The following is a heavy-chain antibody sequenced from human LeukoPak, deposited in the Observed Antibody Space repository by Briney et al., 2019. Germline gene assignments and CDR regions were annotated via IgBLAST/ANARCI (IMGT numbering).Heavy chain of an antibody. J-gene: IGHJ6*03. D-gene: IGHD5-12*01. V-gene: IGHV3-7*01. CDR1: EFIFSGYW. CDR3: ARGIPGGYSGYDYYYYYYMDV. CDR2: IKQDGSEK. Sequence: GGSLRLSCAASEFIFSGYWMNWVRQAPGKGLEWVANIKQDGSEKQYVDSVGGRFTISRDNAKNSLYLQMNSLRVEDTAVYYCARGIPGGYSGYDYYYYYYMDVWGKGTTVTVSS.